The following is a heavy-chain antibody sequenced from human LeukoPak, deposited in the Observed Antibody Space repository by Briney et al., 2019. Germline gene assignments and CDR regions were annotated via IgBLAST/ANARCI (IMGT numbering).Heavy chain of an antibody. J-gene: IGHJ5*01. D-gene: IGHD6-19*01. CDR2: INSDGYSI. Sequence: GGSLRLSCAASGFTFSSYSMNWVRQAPGKGLVWVSRINSDGYSITSADSVKGRFTISRDNAKNTLYLQMNSLIVEDTAVYFCARAGYSSGFDSWGQGTLVTVSS. CDR1: GFTFSSYS. V-gene: IGHV3-74*03. CDR3: ARAGYSSGFDS.